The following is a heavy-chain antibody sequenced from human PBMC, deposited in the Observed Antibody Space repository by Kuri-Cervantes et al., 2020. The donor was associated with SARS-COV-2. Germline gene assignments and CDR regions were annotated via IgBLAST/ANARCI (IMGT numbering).Heavy chain of an antibody. V-gene: IGHV5-51*03. J-gene: IGHJ6*03. CDR2: IYPGDSDT. CDR3: ARLGGDRYYYYYYMDV. D-gene: IGHD2-21*01. CDR1: GYSFTSYW. Sequence: GGSLRLSCKGSGYSFTSYWIGWVRQMPGKGLEWMGIIYPGDSDTRYSPSFQGQVTISADKSISTAYLQWSSLKASDTAMYYCARLGGDRYYYYYYMDVWGKGTTVTVSS.